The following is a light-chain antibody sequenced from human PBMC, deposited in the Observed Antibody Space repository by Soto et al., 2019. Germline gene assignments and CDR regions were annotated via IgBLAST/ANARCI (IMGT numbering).Light chain of an antibody. CDR2: AAS. CDR1: QGIRND. Sequence: IQMTQSPSSPSASVGGRVTITCRASQGIRNDLGWYQQKPGKAPKLLIYAASSLQSGVPSRFSGSGSGTDFTLTISSLQPEDFASYYCQQSYSTPQTFGQGTKVDIK. V-gene: IGKV1-39*01. CDR3: QQSYSTPQT. J-gene: IGKJ1*01.